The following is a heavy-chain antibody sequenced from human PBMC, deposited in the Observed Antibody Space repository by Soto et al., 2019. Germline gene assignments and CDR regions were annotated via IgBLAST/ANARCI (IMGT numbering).Heavy chain of an antibody. V-gene: IGHV3-74*01. CDR2: INSDGSTT. CDR3: ARAPYPVFDC. Sequence: EVRLVESGGGLVQPGGSLRLSCAASGFTFSTYWMHWVRQAPGKGLVWVSRINSDGSTTSYADSVKGRFTISRDNAKNTLYLQMSSLRAEDTAVYYCARAPYPVFDCWVRGTLVAVSS. CDR1: GFTFSTYW. J-gene: IGHJ4*02.